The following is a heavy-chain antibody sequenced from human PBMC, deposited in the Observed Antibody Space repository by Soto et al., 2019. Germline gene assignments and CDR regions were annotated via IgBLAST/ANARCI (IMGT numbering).Heavy chain of an antibody. CDR2: IKYSGTT. D-gene: IGHD4-17*01. V-gene: IGHV4-39*01. CDR3: ARQVSNTVTVDY. J-gene: IGHJ4*02. CDR1: GGSISSSRCH. Sequence: SETLSLTCTVSGGSISSSRCHWGWIRQPPGKGLEWIAYIKYSGTTFYNPSLKSRVTISVDTSKNQFALKLSSVTAADTAVYYCARQVSNTVTVDYWGQGTLVTVSS.